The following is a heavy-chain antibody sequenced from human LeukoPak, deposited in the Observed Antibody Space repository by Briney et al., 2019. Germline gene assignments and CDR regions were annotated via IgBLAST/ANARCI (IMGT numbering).Heavy chain of an antibody. D-gene: IGHD3-3*01. J-gene: IGHJ4*02. CDR1: GFDFTTYR. V-gene: IGHV3-74*01. CDR3: ASDTIFGVADY. CDR2: IGGEDNNR. Sequence: GGSLRLSCAASGFDFTTYRMHWVRQAPGKGLVWVSRIGGEDNNRTYADSVKGRFTISRDNAKNSLYLQMNSLRAEDTAVYYCASDTIFGVADYWGQGTLVTVSS.